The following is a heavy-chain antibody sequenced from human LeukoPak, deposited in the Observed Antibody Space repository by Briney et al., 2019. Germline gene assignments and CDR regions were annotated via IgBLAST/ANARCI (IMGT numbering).Heavy chain of an antibody. Sequence: TGGFLRLSCAASGFTFSSYAMHWVRQAPGKGLEWVAVISYDGSNKYYADSVKGRFTISRDNSKNTLYLQMNSLRAEDTAVYHCAKISPTTLYDSRGWFDPWGQGTLVTVSS. D-gene: IGHD3-3*01. V-gene: IGHV3-30*04. CDR2: ISYDGSNK. CDR3: AKISPTTLYDSRGWFDP. J-gene: IGHJ5*02. CDR1: GFTFSSYA.